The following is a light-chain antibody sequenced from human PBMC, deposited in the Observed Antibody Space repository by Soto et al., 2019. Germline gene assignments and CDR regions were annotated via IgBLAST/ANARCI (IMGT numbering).Light chain of an antibody. Sequence: ETVFTQSPATVFLSPGDRDTLPCRASQSVSSNKLAWYQQKPGQAPRLLLYAAASRATGIPDRFSGSGSGTDFTLSINKREPEDFAVYYCQEYGSSWTFNQGTKMDIK. CDR2: AAA. V-gene: IGKV3-20*01. CDR3: QEYGSSWT. J-gene: IGKJ1*01. CDR1: QSVSSNK.